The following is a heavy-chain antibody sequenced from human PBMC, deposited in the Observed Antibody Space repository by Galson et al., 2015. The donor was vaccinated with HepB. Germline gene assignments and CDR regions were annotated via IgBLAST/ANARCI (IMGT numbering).Heavy chain of an antibody. J-gene: IGHJ2*01. CDR2: ISGSDVNT. CDR1: GFTFSSYA. Sequence: SLRRSCAASGFTFSSYAMSWVRQAPGKGLEWVSGISGSDVNTYYADSVKGRFTISRDNSKNTLYLQMNSLRVEDTAVYYCAKDPSSRRYWYFDLWGRGTLVTVSS. CDR3: AKDPSSRRYWYFDL. D-gene: IGHD2-15*01. V-gene: IGHV3-23*01.